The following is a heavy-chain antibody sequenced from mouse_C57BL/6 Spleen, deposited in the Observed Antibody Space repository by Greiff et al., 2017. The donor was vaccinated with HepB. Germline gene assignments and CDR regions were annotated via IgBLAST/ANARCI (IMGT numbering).Heavy chain of an antibody. CDR1: GYTFTSYW. CDR2: IHPNSGST. D-gene: IGHD2-5*01. V-gene: IGHV1-64*01. CDR3: AEDSKGAMDY. Sequence: VKLQESGAELVKPGASVKLSCKASGYTFTSYWMHWVKQRPGQGLEWIGMIHPNSGSTNYNEKFKSKATLTVDKSSSTAYMQLSSLTSEDSAVYYCAEDSKGAMDYWGQGTSVTVSS. J-gene: IGHJ4*01.